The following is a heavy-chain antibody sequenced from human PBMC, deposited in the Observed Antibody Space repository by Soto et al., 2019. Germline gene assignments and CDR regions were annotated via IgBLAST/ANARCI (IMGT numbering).Heavy chain of an antibody. Sequence: GGSLRLSCAASGFTFSSYAMHWVRQAPGKGLEWVAVISYDGSNKYYADSVKGRFTISRDNSKNTLYLQMNSLRAEDTAVYYCARDSVGTAREPADWGQGTLVTVSS. D-gene: IGHD1-1*01. CDR2: ISYDGSNK. J-gene: IGHJ4*02. V-gene: IGHV3-30-3*01. CDR3: ARDSVGTAREPAD. CDR1: GFTFSSYA.